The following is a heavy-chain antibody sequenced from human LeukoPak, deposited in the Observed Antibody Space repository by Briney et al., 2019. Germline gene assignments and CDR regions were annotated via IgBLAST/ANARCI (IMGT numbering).Heavy chain of an antibody. CDR3: ARIVRGVISPDDAFDI. J-gene: IGHJ3*02. CDR2: IYYSGST. Sequence: SETLSLTCTVSGGSFSSYYWSWIRQPPGKGLEWIGYIYYSGSTNYNPSLKSRVTISVDTSKNQFSLKLSSVTAADTAVYYCARIVRGVISPDDAFDIWGQGTMVTVSS. D-gene: IGHD3-10*01. V-gene: IGHV4-59*01. CDR1: GGSFSSYY.